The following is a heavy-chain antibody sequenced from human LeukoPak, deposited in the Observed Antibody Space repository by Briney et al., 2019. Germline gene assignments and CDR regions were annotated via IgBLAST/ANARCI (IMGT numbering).Heavy chain of an antibody. V-gene: IGHV4-34*01. D-gene: IGHD2-15*01. Sequence: PSETLSLTCAVYGGSFSGYYWSWIRQPPGKGLEWIGEINHSGSTNYNSSLKSRVTISVDTSKNQFSLKLSSVTAADTAVYYCARPGGSDAFDIWGQGTMVIVSS. CDR2: INHSGST. CDR1: GGSFSGYY. CDR3: ARPGGSDAFDI. J-gene: IGHJ3*02.